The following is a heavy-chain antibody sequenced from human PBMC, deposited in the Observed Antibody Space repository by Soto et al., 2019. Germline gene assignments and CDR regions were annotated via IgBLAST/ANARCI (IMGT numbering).Heavy chain of an antibody. D-gene: IGHD6-13*01. CDR1: GFTFSSYA. V-gene: IGHV3-23*01. CDR2: ISDSGGST. CDR3: ARHSSSWFSATDY. J-gene: IGHJ4*02. Sequence: EVQLSESGGGLVQPGGSLRLSCAASGFTFSSYAMSWVRQTPGKGLEWVSSISDSGGSTYYADSVKGRFTISRDNSKNTLYLQMNSLRAEDTAVYYCARHSSSWFSATDYWGQGTLVTVSS.